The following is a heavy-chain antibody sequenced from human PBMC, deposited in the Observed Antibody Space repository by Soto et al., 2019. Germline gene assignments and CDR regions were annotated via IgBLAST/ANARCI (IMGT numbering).Heavy chain of an antibody. Sequence: GASVKVSCKASGYTFTSYYMHWVRQAPGQGLEWMGIINPSGGSTSYAQKFQGRVTMTRDTSTSTVYMELSSLRSEDTAVYYCARVGKTGIVAAGTMDVWGQGTTVTVSS. J-gene: IGHJ6*02. D-gene: IGHD6-13*01. V-gene: IGHV1-46*01. CDR3: ARVGKTGIVAAGTMDV. CDR2: INPSGGST. CDR1: GYTFTSYY.